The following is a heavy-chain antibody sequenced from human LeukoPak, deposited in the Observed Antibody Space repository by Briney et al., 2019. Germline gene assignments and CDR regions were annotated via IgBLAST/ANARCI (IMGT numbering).Heavy chain of an antibody. J-gene: IGHJ6*02. CDR3: ARDREHGGYYYGMDV. CDR2: INSDGSST. CDR1: GCTFSSYW. D-gene: IGHD3-16*01. Sequence: GGSLRLSCAASGCTFSSYWLHLVRQAPGKGLVWVSRINSDGSSTSYADSVKGRFTSSRDNAKNTLYLQMNSLRAEDTAVYYCARDREHGGYYYGMDVWGQGTTVTVSS. V-gene: IGHV3-74*01.